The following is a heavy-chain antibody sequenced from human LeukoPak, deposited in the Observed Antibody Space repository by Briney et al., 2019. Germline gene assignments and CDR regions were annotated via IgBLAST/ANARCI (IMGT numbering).Heavy chain of an antibody. J-gene: IGHJ6*04. D-gene: IGHD3-10*02. CDR2: ISSSSNTI. CDR3: AELGITMIGGV. Sequence: GGSLRLSCAASGFTFSSYSMNWVRQAPGKGLEWVSYISSSSNTIYYADSVKGRFTISRDNAKNSLYLQMNSLRAEDTAVYYCAELGITMIGGVWGKGTTVTTSS. V-gene: IGHV3-48*01. CDR1: GFTFSSYS.